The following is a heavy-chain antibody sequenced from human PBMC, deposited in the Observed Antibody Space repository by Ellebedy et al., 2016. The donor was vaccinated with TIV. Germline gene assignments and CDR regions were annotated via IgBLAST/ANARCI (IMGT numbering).Heavy chain of an antibody. Sequence: GESLKISCEASGFPFSTAWMTWVRQAPGKGLEWVANINKDGSEEYYLDSVKGRFTISRDNTKRSLFWQMNSLRAEDTALYYCARGFMPDYWGQGTLVTVSS. CDR3: ARGFMPDY. CDR1: GFPFSTAW. D-gene: IGHD2-2*01. J-gene: IGHJ4*02. CDR2: INKDGSEE. V-gene: IGHV3-7*03.